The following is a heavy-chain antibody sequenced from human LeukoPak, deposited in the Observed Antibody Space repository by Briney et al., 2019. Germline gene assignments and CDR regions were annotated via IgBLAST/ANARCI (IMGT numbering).Heavy chain of an antibody. V-gene: IGHV3-30*18. D-gene: IGHD2-15*01. CDR3: AKEGGPGTFDI. Sequence: GGSLRLSCAASGFTFSSYGMHWVRQAPGKGLEWVAVISYDGSNKYYADSVKGRFTIPRDNSKNTLYLQMNSPRAEDTAVYYCAKEGGPGTFDIWGEGTMVTVSS. J-gene: IGHJ3*02. CDR1: GFTFSSYG. CDR2: ISYDGSNK.